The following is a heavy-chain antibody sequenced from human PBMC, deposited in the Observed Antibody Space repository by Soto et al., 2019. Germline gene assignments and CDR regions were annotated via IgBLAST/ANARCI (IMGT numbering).Heavy chain of an antibody. Sequence: ETLSLTCTVSGGSISSYYGSWIRQPPGKGLEWIGYFYSSGSTNYNPSLKSRVTISVDTSKNQFSLKLSSVTAADTAVYYCARLVVAATEYYFDYWGQGTLVTVSS. J-gene: IGHJ4*02. CDR1: GGSISSYY. D-gene: IGHD2-15*01. V-gene: IGHV4-59*01. CDR3: ARLVVAATEYYFDY. CDR2: FYSSGST.